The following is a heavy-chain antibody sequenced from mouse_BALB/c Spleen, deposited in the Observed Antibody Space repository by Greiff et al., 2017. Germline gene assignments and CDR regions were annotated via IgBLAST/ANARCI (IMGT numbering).Heavy chain of an antibody. V-gene: IGHV1S34*01. CDR2: ISCYNGAT. Sequence: LVKTGASVKISCKASGYSFTGYYMLWVKQSHGKSLEWIGYISCYNGATSYNQKFKGKATFTVDTSSSTAYMQFNSLTSEDSAVYYCASHQLHAMDDWGQGTSVTVSS. CDR3: ASHQLHAMDD. CDR1: GYSFTGYY. J-gene: IGHJ4*01. D-gene: IGHD4-1*02.